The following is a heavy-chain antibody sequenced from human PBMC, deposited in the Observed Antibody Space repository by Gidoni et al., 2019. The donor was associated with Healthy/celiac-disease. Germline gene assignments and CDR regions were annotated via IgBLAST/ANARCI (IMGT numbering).Heavy chain of an antibody. D-gene: IGHD6-13*01. V-gene: IGHV4-31*03. J-gene: IGHJ5*02. CDR1: GGSIRSGGYY. CDR2: IYYSGST. CDR3: ARDPEFGDGSSSWHWFDP. Sequence: QVQLQESGPGLVKPSQTLSLTCTVSGGSIRSGGYYWSWIRQHPGKGLEWIGYIYYSGSTYYNPSLKSRVTISVDTSKNQFSLKLSSVTAADTAVYYCARDPEFGDGSSSWHWFDPWGQGTLVTVSS.